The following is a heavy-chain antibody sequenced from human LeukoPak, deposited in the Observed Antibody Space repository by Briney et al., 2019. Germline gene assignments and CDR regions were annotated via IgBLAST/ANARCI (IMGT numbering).Heavy chain of an antibody. CDR2: INPNSGGT. CDR1: GYTFTGYY. J-gene: IGHJ6*03. D-gene: IGHD5-12*01. CDR3: ARAPIVATITGYYYYYMDV. V-gene: IGHV1-2*02. Sequence: ASVKVSCKASGYTFTGYYMHWVRQAPGQGLEWMGWINPNSGGTNYAQKFQGRVTMTRDTSISTAYMELSRLRSDDTAVYYCARAPIVATITGYYYYYMDVWGKGTTVTVSS.